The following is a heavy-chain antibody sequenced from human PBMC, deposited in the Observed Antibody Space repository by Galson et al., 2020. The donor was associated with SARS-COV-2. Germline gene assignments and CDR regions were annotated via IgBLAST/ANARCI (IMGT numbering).Heavy chain of an antibody. Sequence: ASVQVTCQVTAYINTELSMHRVRQAPGKGLAWMGGLDNEDGEPFYAQKFQGRVTMTEDTSTDTAYMELSILRSEDTAVYYCATGPALSGYGEVNRWFDPWGHGALVTGSS. CDR3: ATGPALSGYGEVNRWFDP. CDR2: LDNEDGEP. J-gene: IGHJ5*02. CDR1: AYINTELS. D-gene: IGHD3-22*01. V-gene: IGHV1-24*01.